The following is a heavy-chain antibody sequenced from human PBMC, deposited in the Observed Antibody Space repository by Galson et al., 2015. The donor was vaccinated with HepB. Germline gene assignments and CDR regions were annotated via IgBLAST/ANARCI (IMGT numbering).Heavy chain of an antibody. CDR1: GFTFSSYS. D-gene: IGHD3-22*01. J-gene: IGHJ4*02. Sequence: SLRLSCAASGFTFSSYSMNWVRQAPGKGLEWVGRIKSKSDGGTTDYGAPVKGRFTISRDDSKNTLYLEMNSLKTEDTAVFYCMTGYYYDNSGYWGRWGQGTLVTVSS. CDR3: MTGYYYDNSGYWGR. V-gene: IGHV3-15*01. CDR2: IKSKSDGGTT.